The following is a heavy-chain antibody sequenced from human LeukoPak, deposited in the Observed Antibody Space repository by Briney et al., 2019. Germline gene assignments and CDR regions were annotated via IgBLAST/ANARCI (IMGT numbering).Heavy chain of an antibody. CDR3: AKGDVRFDT. D-gene: IGHD3-16*01. CDR1: GFTFSNYA. Sequence: GGSLRLSCAASGFTFSNYAMSWVRQAPGKGLEWVSTITGSGDTTYYADSVKGRFTISRDNSKNTLYLQINSLRAEDTAVYYCAKGDVRFDTWGQGTLVTVSS. J-gene: IGHJ5*02. V-gene: IGHV3-23*01. CDR2: ITGSGDTT.